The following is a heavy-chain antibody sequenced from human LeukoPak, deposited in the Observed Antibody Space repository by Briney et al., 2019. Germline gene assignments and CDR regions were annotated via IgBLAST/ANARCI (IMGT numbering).Heavy chain of an antibody. J-gene: IGHJ4*02. V-gene: IGHV1-46*01. CDR1: VYTFTNYY. CDR3: ARALIYSGYTYYFDY. CDR2: INPSGGTT. Sequence: ASVKVSCKASVYTFTNYYIHWVRQAPGQGLEWMGIINPSGGTTSYAQKFQGRLTMTRDTSTSTVYMELSSLRSEDTAVYYCARALIYSGYTYYFDYWGQGTLVTVFS. D-gene: IGHD5-12*01.